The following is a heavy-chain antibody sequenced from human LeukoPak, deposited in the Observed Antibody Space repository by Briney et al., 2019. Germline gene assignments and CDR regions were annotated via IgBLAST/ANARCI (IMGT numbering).Heavy chain of an antibody. CDR3: ARGKEYYGSGKD. CDR1: GFTFRSYW. Sequence: GGSLRLSCAASGFTFRSYWMICVRQAPGKGLEWVANIKQDGSEKYYVDSVKGRLTISRDNAKNSLYLQMNSLRAEDTAVYYCARGKEYYGSGKDWGQGTLVTVSS. J-gene: IGHJ4*02. CDR2: IKQDGSEK. V-gene: IGHV3-7*01. D-gene: IGHD3-10*01.